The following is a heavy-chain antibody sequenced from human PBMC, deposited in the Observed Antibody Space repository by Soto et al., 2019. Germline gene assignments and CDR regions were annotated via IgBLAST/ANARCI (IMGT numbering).Heavy chain of an antibody. CDR3: AKDRGLARDYYYVGMDV. CDR2: ISYDGSNK. V-gene: IGHV3-30*18. D-gene: IGHD6-19*01. Sequence: QVQLVESGGGVVQPGRSLRLSCAASGFTFSSYGMHWVRQAPGKGLEWVAVISYDGSNKYYADSVKGRFTISRDNSKNTLYLQMNSLRAEDTAVYYCAKDRGLARDYYYVGMDVWGQGTTVTVSS. CDR1: GFTFSSYG. J-gene: IGHJ6*02.